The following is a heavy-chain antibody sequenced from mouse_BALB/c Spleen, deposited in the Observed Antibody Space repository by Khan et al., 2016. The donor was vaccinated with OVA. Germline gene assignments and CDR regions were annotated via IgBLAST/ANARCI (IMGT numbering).Heavy chain of an antibody. CDR3: ARSGYGNPFAY. CDR1: GYTFTSYY. D-gene: IGHD2-1*01. Sequence: QVQLQQPGAELVKPRASVKISCKASGYTFTSYYMYWVKQRPGQGLEWIGGINPSNGGAHFNEKFKNKATLTVDKSSSTASMQLSSLTSEDSAVYYCARSGYGNPFAYWGQGTLVTVSA. J-gene: IGHJ3*01. V-gene: IGHV1S81*02. CDR2: INPSNGGA.